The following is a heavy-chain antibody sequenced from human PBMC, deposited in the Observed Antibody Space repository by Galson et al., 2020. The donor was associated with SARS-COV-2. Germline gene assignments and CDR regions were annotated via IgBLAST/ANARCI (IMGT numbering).Heavy chain of an antibody. CDR1: GFTISRFW. CDR2: IKPDGSQQ. CDR3: AKYDVGLL. Sequence: GGSLRLSCVGSGFTISRFWMNWVRQAPGKGLEWVANIKPDGSQQQYMDSVKGRFVISRDNAQNSVDLQMNGLRAEDTAVYYCAKYDVGLLGGHGTMVTVSS. D-gene: IGHD3-3*01. V-gene: IGHV3-7*01. J-gene: IGHJ3*01.